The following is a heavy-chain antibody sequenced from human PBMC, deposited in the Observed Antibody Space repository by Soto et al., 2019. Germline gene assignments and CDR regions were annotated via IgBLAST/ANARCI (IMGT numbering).Heavy chain of an antibody. J-gene: IGHJ4*02. Sequence: PSETLSLTCAVYGGSFSGYYWSWIRQPPGKGLEWIGEINHSGSTNYNPSLKSRPTISVDTSKNQFSLKLRSVTAADTAVYYCARASPYGDYALDYWGQGTLVTVSS. CDR1: GGSFSGYY. CDR3: ARASPYGDYALDY. V-gene: IGHV4-34*01. CDR2: INHSGST. D-gene: IGHD4-17*01.